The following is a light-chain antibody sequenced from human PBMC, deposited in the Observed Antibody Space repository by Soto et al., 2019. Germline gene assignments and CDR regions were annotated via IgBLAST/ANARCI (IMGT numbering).Light chain of an antibody. Sequence: DIVLTQSPATLSFSLWEIATLSFRASQSIGSYLAWYQHKPGQAPRLLIYGASTRATGIPDRFSGSGSGTDFTLTIARLEPGDFAVYYCQQYGNSPQTFGQGTKVDIK. CDR2: GAS. CDR3: QQYGNSPQT. V-gene: IGKV3-20*01. CDR1: QSIGSY. J-gene: IGKJ1*01.